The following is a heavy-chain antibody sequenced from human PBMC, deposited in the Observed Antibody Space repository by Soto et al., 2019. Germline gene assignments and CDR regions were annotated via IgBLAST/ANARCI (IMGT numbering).Heavy chain of an antibody. CDR3: ATVSRYCSSTSCPQHY. V-gene: IGHV1-18*01. J-gene: IGHJ4*02. CDR1: GYTFTSYG. CDR2: ISAYNGNT. Sequence: GASVKVSCKASGYTFTSYGISWVRQAPGQGLEWMGWISAYNGNTNYAQKLQGRVTMTTDTSTSTAYMELRSLRSDDTAVYYCATVSRYCSSTSCPQHYWGQGTLVTVSS. D-gene: IGHD2-2*01.